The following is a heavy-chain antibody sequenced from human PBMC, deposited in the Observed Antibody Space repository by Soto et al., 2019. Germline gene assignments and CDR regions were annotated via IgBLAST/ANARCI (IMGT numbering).Heavy chain of an antibody. CDR1: GGSISSYY. CDR3: AGMSVTVFGEVIDNIYGAGMEV. Sequence: QVQLQESGPGLVKPSETLSLTCNVSGGSISSYYWTWIRQPPGQGLEWIGYLYNTGSTNYNPSLKSRVTISLDTPKKQFFLNRSSVTAADRAVYYFAGMSVTVFGEVIDNIYGAGMEVWGQGNTVPVSS. V-gene: IGHV4-59*03. J-gene: IGHJ6*01. D-gene: IGHD3-3*01. CDR2: LYNTGST.